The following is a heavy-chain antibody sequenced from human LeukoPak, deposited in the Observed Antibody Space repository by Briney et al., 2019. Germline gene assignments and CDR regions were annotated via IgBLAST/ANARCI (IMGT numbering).Heavy chain of an antibody. CDR3: AKEGVGFFDY. CDR2: ISGSGGST. CDR1: GFSCSSYW. V-gene: IGHV3-23*01. D-gene: IGHD1-26*01. J-gene: IGHJ4*02. Sequence: GGSLRLSCAAFGFSCSSYWMTWVRQAPGKGLEWVSAISGSGGSTYYADSVKGRFTISRDNSKNTLYLQMNSLRAEDTAVYYCAKEGVGFFDYWGQGTLVTVSS.